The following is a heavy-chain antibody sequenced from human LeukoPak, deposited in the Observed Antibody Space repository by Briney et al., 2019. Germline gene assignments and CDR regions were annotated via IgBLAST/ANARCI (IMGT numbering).Heavy chain of an antibody. J-gene: IGHJ5*02. V-gene: IGHV1-2*02. CDR1: GYTITAYY. D-gene: IGHD3-10*02. CDR3: ARALGSGTYNHWFDP. CDR2: IDPNSGGT. Sequence: ASVKVSCKASGYTITAYYMHWVRQAPGQGLEWMGWIDPNSGGTNYAQRFQGRVTMTRDTSINTASMELSRLGSDDTAVYYCARALGSGTYNHWFDPWGQGTLVTVPS.